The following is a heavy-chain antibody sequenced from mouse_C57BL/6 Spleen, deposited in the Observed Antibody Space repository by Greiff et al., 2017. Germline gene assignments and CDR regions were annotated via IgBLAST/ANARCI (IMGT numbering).Heavy chain of an antibody. Sequence: EVQLHQSGPELVKPGASVKIPCKASGYTFTDYNMDWVKQSHGKSLEWIGDINPNNGGTIYNQKFKGKATLTVDKSSSTAYMVLRSLTSEDTAVYYCARAHGTLDYFDYWGQGTTLTVSS. CDR2: INPNNGGT. D-gene: IGHD3-3*01. CDR1: GYTFTDYN. CDR3: ARAHGTLDYFDY. V-gene: IGHV1-18*01. J-gene: IGHJ2*01.